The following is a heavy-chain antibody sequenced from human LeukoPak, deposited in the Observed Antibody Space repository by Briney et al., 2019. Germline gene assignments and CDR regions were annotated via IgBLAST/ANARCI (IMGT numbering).Heavy chain of an antibody. CDR2: ISYDGSNK. D-gene: IGHD5-24*01. Sequence: PPRSLTLSCAASGFTFSSYARHWVRQAPGKGLKWVAVISYDGSNKYYADSVKGRFTISRDNSKNTLYLQMNSLRAEDTAVYYCARNDGYNAFDYWGQGTLVTVSS. CDR1: GFTFSSYA. CDR3: ARNDGYNAFDY. V-gene: IGHV3-30-3*01. J-gene: IGHJ4*02.